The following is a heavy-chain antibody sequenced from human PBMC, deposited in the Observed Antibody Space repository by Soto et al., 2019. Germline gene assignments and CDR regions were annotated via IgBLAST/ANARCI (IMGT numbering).Heavy chain of an antibody. Sequence: GGSLRLSCAASGFTFSSYWMHWVRQAPGKGLVWVSRINSDGSSTSYADSVKGRSTISRDNAKNTLYLQMNSLRAEDTAVYYCARVWGDFWGGSRMDVWGQGTTVTVSS. V-gene: IGHV3-74*01. CDR3: ARVWGDFWGGSRMDV. CDR1: GFTFSSYW. CDR2: INSDGSST. D-gene: IGHD3-3*01. J-gene: IGHJ6*02.